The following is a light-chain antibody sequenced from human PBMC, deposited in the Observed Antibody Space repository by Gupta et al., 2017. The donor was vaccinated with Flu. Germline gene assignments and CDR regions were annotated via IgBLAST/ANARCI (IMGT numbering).Light chain of an antibody. V-gene: IGKV1-27*01. CDR3: QRYNSARFT. CDR2: AAS. J-gene: IGKJ3*01. CDR1: QGISNY. Sequence: DLKMTQTPSSLSASVGDRVTITCRASQGISNYLAWYQQKPGKVPKLLIYAASTLQSGVPSRFSGSGSGTDFTLTISSLQPEDVATYYCQRYNSARFTFGPGTKVDIK.